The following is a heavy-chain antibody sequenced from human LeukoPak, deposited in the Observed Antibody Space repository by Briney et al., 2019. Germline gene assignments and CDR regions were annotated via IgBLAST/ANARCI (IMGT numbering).Heavy chain of an antibody. Sequence: PGGSLRLSCAASGFTFSNYAMSWVRQAPGKGLEWVSIISGSGSSTYYADSVQGRFTISRDNSKNTLDLQMNSLRAEDTAIYYCAKAGTDYYDSSGNYHWGQGTLVTVSS. V-gene: IGHV3-23*01. CDR2: ISGSGSST. J-gene: IGHJ5*02. CDR3: AKAGTDYYDSSGNYH. CDR1: GFTFSNYA. D-gene: IGHD3-22*01.